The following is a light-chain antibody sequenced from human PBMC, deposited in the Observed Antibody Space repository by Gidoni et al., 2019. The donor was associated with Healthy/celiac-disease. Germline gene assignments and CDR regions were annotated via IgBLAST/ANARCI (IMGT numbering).Light chain of an antibody. J-gene: IGKJ4*01. V-gene: IGKV1-12*01. CDR3: QQATTFPLT. CDR2: ATS. Sequence: DIQMTQSPSSVSASVGDRVTITCRASQDISSWLAWYQQKPGKAPNLLIYATSILQRGVPSRFSGSKSGTDFTFTISSLHPEDFATYYCQQATTFPLTFGGGTKVEIK. CDR1: QDISSW.